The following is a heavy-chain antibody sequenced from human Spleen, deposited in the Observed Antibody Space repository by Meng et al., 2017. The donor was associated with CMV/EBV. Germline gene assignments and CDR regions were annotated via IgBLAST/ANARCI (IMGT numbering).Heavy chain of an antibody. Sequence: SVKVSCKASGGTFSSYAISWVRQAPGQGLEWMGGIIPIFGTANYAQKFQGRVTITTDESTSTAYMELSSLRSEDTAVYYCARSLTGEWLLYYGMDVWGQGTTVTVS. CDR2: IIPIFGTA. V-gene: IGHV1-69*05. CDR3: ARSLTGEWLLYYGMDV. D-gene: IGHD5-12*01. CDR1: GGTFSSYA. J-gene: IGHJ6*02.